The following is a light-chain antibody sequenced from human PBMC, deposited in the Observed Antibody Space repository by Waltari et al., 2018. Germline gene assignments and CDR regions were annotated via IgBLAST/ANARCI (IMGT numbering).Light chain of an antibody. V-gene: IGKV1-9*01. CDR2: AAS. CDR1: QGISSN. CDR3: QQLNSYPIN. Sequence: IPLTQSPSSLSASVGDRVTITCRASQGISSNLAWYQQKPGKAPKLLISAASTLQNGVPLRFSGSGSGTDFTLTISSLQPEDFATYYCQQLNSYPINFGQGTRLEIK. J-gene: IGKJ5*01.